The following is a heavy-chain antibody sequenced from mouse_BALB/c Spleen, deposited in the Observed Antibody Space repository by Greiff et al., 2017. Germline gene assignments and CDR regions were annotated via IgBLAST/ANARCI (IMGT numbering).Heavy chain of an antibody. D-gene: IGHD2-12*01. CDR2: INPSNGGT. CDR3: TRWAYDAGFDY. Sequence: QVQLQQPGAELVKPGASVKLSCKASGYTFTSYYMYWVKQRPGQGLEWIGGINPSNGGTNFNEKFKSKATLTVDKSSSTAYMQLSSLTSEDSAVYYCTRWAYDAGFDYWGQGTTLTVSS. J-gene: IGHJ2*01. CDR1: GYTFTSYY. V-gene: IGHV1S81*02.